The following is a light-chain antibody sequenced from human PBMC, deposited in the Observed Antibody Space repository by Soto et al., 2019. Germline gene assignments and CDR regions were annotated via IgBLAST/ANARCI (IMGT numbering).Light chain of an antibody. V-gene: IGLV2-8*01. Sequence: QSVLTQPPSASGSPGQSVTISCSGTSSDVGGYNYVSWHQQHPGKAPKLMIYEVSKRPSGVPDRFSGSKSGNTASLIVSGLQAEDEADYYCCSYTTSNTRQIVFGTG. CDR1: SSDVGGYNY. J-gene: IGLJ1*01. CDR3: CSYTTSNTRQIV. CDR2: EVS.